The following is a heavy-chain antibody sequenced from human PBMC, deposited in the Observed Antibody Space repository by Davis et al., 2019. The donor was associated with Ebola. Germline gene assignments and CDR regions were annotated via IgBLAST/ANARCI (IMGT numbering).Heavy chain of an antibody. Sequence: ASVKVSCKASGFTLTKYAIHWVRQAPGQRLEWMGWVHGGNGNTKYSQRFQGRVTITTDTSASTVYLDLTSLRSEDTAVYYCARDRGGDYSFDYWGQGTLVTVSS. CDR2: VHGGNGNT. CDR1: GFTLTKYA. J-gene: IGHJ4*02. V-gene: IGHV1-3*01. D-gene: IGHD3-10*01. CDR3: ARDRGGDYSFDY.